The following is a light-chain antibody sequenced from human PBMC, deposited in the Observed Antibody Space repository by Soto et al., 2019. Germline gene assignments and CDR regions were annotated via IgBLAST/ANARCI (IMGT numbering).Light chain of an antibody. J-gene: IGKJ4*01. CDR3: QQYGGSPRVT. Sequence: EIVLTQSPGTLSLSPGERATLSCRASQSVTSNYLAWYQQKPGQAPRLLIYGASSRATGIPDRFSGSGSGTDFTLTLSRLEPEDFAVYYCQQYGGSPRVTFGGGTKVEIK. V-gene: IGKV3-20*01. CDR1: QSVTSNY. CDR2: GAS.